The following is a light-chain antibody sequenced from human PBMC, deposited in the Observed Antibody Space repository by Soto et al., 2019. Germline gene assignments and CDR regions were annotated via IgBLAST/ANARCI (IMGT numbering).Light chain of an antibody. V-gene: IGLV1-44*01. J-gene: IGLJ1*01. CDR3: AAWDDSLNGPV. CDR1: SSNIGSNT. Sequence: QSALTQPPSAYGTPGQRVTISCSGSSSNIGSNTVNWYQQLPGTAPKLLIYSNNQRPSGVPDRFSGSKSGTSASLAISGLQSEDEADYYCAAWDDSLNGPVFGTGTKVTVL. CDR2: SNN.